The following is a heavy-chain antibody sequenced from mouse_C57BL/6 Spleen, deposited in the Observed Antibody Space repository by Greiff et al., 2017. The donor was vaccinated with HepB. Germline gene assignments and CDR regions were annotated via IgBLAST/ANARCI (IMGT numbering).Heavy chain of an antibody. Sequence: QVQLQQPGAELVKPGASVKLSCKASGYTFTSYWMQWVKQRPGQGLEWIGEIDPSDSYTNYNQKFKGKATLTVDTSSSTAYMQLSSLTSEDSAVYYCARLGSLPTFAYWGQGTLVTVSA. V-gene: IGHV1-50*01. J-gene: IGHJ3*01. CDR3: ARLGSLPTFAY. CDR1: GYTFTSYW. CDR2: IDPSDSYT. D-gene: IGHD6-2*01.